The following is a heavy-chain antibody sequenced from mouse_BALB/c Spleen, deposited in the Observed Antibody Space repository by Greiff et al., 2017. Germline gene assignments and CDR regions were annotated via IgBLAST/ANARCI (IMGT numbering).Heavy chain of an antibody. CDR3: ARDGNYPYYYAMDY. D-gene: IGHD2-1*01. CDR1: GFNIKDTY. J-gene: IGHJ4*01. V-gene: IGHV14-3*02. CDR2: IDPANGNT. Sequence: VQLQQSGAELVKPGASVKLSCTASGFNIKDTYMHWVKQRPEQGLEWIGRIDPANGNTKYDPKFQGKATITADTSSNTAYLQLSSLTSEDTAVYYCARDGNYPYYYAMDYWGQGTSVTVSS.